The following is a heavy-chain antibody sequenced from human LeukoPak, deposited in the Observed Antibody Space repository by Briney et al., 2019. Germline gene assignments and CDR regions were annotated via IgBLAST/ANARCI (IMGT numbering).Heavy chain of an antibody. CDR1: GFTFSSYG. J-gene: IGHJ5*02. D-gene: IGHD4-17*01. V-gene: IGHV3-48*04. CDR2: ISSSSSTI. Sequence: GGSLRLSCAASGFTFSSYGMTWVRQAPGKGLEWVSYISSSSSTIYYADSVKGRFTISRDNAKNSLYLQMNSLRAEDTAVYYCAKDDYGDYERWFDPWGQGTLVTVSS. CDR3: AKDDYGDYERWFDP.